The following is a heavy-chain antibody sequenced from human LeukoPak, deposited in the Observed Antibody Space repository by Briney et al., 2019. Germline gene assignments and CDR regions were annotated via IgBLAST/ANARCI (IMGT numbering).Heavy chain of an antibody. CDR2: IKKTGSET. D-gene: IGHD6-19*01. Sequence: GGSLRLSCAASGFTFSHFWMSWVRQAPGKGLEWVAYIKKTGSETYYVDSVKGRFTITRDNTRNSLFLQMYSLRAEDTAVYYCAKDLSSAVAGYWGQGTLVTVSS. CDR1: GFTFSHFW. CDR3: AKDLSSAVAGY. J-gene: IGHJ4*02. V-gene: IGHV3-7*03.